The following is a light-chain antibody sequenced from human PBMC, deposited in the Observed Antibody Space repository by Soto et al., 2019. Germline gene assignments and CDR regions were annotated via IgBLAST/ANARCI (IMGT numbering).Light chain of an antibody. Sequence: DIQMTQSPSTLSASVGDRVTITCRASQSISSWLAWYQQKPGKAPKILIYDASSLESGVPSRLSGSGSGTEFTLTISSLQPDDFATYYCQQYNSYRGTFGQGTKLEIK. J-gene: IGKJ2*02. CDR3: QQYNSYRGT. CDR2: DAS. V-gene: IGKV1-5*01. CDR1: QSISSW.